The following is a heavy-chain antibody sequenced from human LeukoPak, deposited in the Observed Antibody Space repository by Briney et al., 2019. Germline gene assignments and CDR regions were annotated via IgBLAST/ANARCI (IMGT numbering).Heavy chain of an antibody. Sequence: PGGSLRLSCAASGFTFSSYAMHWVRQAPGQGLEWVAVISYDGSNKYYADSVKGRFTISRDNSKNTLYLQMNSLRAEDTAVYYCARDKDGYLDYWGQGTLVTVSS. D-gene: IGHD2-15*01. CDR3: ARDKDGYLDY. CDR2: ISYDGSNK. J-gene: IGHJ4*02. CDR1: GFTFSSYA. V-gene: IGHV3-30*01.